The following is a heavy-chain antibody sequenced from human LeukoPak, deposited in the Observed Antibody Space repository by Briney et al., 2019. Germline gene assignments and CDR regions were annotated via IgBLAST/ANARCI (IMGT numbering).Heavy chain of an antibody. V-gene: IGHV3-23*01. CDR1: GFTFSSYA. D-gene: IGHD6-19*01. CDR2: ISGSGGST. Sequence: GGSLRLSCAASGFTFSSYAMSWVRQAPGKGLEWVSAISGSGGSTYYADSVKGRFTISRDNSKNTLYLQMNSLRAEDTAVYYCAKDRIAVAGATKYFQHWGQGTLVTVSS. CDR3: AKDRIAVAGATKYFQH. J-gene: IGHJ1*01.